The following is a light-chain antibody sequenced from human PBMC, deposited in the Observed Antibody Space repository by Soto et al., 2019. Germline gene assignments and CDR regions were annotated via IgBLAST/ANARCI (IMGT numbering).Light chain of an antibody. CDR3: QQYGRT. J-gene: IGKJ1*01. CDR1: QSVSSSY. Sequence: EIVLTQSPGTLSLSLGERATLSCRASQSVSSSYLAWYQHKPGQAPRLLIYGASSRTTGIPDRFSGSGSGTDFTLTISRLEPEDFGVYYCQQYGRTFGQGTKVDIK. V-gene: IGKV3-20*01. CDR2: GAS.